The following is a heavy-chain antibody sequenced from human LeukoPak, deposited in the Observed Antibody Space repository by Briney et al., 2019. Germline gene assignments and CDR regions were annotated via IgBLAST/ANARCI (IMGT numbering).Heavy chain of an antibody. D-gene: IGHD6-19*01. CDR3: ARDLDSSGWCTFDY. CDR1: GGSISNYY. CDR2: VYTSGST. V-gene: IGHV4-4*07. J-gene: IGHJ4*02. Sequence: PSETLSLTCTVSGGSISNYYWIWIRQAAGKGLEWIGRVYTSGSTNYNPSLKSRVTLSVDTSKNQCSLKLSSVTAADTAVYYCARDLDSSGWCTFDYWGQGTLVTVSS.